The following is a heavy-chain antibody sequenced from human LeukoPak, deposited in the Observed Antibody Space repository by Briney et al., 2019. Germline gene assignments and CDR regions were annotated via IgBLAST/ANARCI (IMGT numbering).Heavy chain of an antibody. CDR3: ARTYYYGSGKPNYYYYMDV. Sequence: ASVKVSCKASGYTFTSYDINWVRQATGQGLEWMGWMNPNSGNTGYAQKFQGRVTITRNTSISTAYMELSSLRSEDTAVYYCARTYYYGSGKPNYYYYMDVWGKGTTVTVSS. V-gene: IGHV1-8*03. CDR1: GYTFTSYD. CDR2: MNPNSGNT. D-gene: IGHD3-10*01. J-gene: IGHJ6*03.